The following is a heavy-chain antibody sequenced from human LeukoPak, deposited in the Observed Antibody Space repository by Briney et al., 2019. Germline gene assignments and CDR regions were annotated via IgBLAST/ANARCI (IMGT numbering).Heavy chain of an antibody. CDR2: LSTSGDRP. J-gene: IGHJ4*02. D-gene: IGHD5-18*01. V-gene: IGHV3-23*01. CDR3: AKDAAWIQFDD. Sequence: PGGSLRLSCVASGFTFSSHGMNWVRQAPGKGLEWVSGLSTSGDRPYYADSVKGRFTISRDNSRNIVYLQMNYLGAEDTAVYFCAKDAAWIQFDDWGQGTLVTVSS. CDR1: GFTFSSHG.